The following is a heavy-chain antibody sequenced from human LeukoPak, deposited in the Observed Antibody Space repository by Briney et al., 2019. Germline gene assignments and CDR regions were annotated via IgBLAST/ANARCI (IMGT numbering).Heavy chain of an antibody. D-gene: IGHD3-10*01. CDR3: ARGSMVRGNWFDP. J-gene: IGHJ5*02. Sequence: GRSLRLSCAASGFTFSTYAMTWVRQAPGKGLEWVSLISGTGGSIYYADSVKGRFTISRDNSKNTLYLQMNSLRAEDTAVYYCARGSMVRGNWFDPWGQGTLVTVSS. CDR2: ISGTGGSI. V-gene: IGHV3-23*01. CDR1: GFTFSTYA.